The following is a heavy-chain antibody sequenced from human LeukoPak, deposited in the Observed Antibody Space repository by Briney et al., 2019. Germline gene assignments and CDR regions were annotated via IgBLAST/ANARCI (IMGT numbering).Heavy chain of an antibody. CDR2: VHHDGTT. D-gene: IGHD2/OR15-2a*01. CDR3: ARGSTRADDY. V-gene: IGHV4-59*11. Sequence: SETLSLTCIVSGAPISSHYWSWIRQPPGKTLEWIGYVHHDGTTNQNPSIKSRVAISIDTSRNQMSLKLYSMTAADTAMYYCARGSTRADDYWGQGILVTVS. CDR1: GAPISSHY. J-gene: IGHJ4*02.